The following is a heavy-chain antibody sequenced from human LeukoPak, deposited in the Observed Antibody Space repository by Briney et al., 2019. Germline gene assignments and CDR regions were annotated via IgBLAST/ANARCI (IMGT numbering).Heavy chain of an antibody. Sequence: GRSLRLSCTASGFPFSNYAMNWVRQTPGKGLEWVALISFDGGKIYYADSVKGRFTISRDNSKNTLFLQMNSLTVEDTAAYYCARDPAKGAATYFDYWGQGTLVTVSS. D-gene: IGHD2-15*01. V-gene: IGHV3-30*04. CDR3: ARDPAKGAATYFDY. CDR2: ISFDGGKI. CDR1: GFPFSNYA. J-gene: IGHJ4*02.